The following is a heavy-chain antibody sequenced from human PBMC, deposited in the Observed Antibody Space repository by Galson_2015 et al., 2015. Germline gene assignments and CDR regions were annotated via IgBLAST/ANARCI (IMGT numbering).Heavy chain of an antibody. V-gene: IGHV1-24*01. J-gene: IGHJ5*02. CDR2: FDPEDGET. CDR3: ATVIIMVGDQNWFDP. D-gene: IGHD3-10*01. Sequence: SVKVSCKVSGYTLTELSMHWVRQAPGKGLEWMGGFDPEDGETIYAQKFQGRVTMTEDTSTDTAYMELSSLRSEDTAVYYCATVIIMVGDQNWFDPWGQGTLGTVSS. CDR1: GYTLTELS.